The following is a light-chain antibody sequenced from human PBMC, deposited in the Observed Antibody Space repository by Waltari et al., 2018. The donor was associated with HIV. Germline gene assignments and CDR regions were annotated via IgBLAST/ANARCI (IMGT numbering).Light chain of an antibody. CDR2: GVH. Sequence: QSALTQPASVSGSPGQSITISCTGTNSDVGFYHLFSQYQQFPGKSPALVIYGVHRSPLGVCYRCSGPKSGNPASLSISGLHAEDEAEYLCNSCRSSDTVVFGGGTKLTVL. J-gene: IGLJ2*01. CDR1: NSDVGFYHL. CDR3: NSCRSSDTVV. V-gene: IGLV2-14*02.